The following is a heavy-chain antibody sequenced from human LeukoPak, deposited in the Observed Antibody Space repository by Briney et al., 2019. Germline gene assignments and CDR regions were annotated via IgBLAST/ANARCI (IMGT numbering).Heavy chain of an antibody. CDR2: LIPNSGDT. CDR1: GYNFICYY. D-gene: IGHD5-18*01. CDR3: AREDSYGYFDH. V-gene: IGHV1-2*06. Sequence: GASVKVSCKASGYNFICYYMHWVRQAPGQGLEWMGRLIPNSGDTTYGQKFQGRVAVTRDTSINTVYMELSRLTFGDTAVYYCAREDSYGYFDHWGQGTRVTVSS. J-gene: IGHJ4*02.